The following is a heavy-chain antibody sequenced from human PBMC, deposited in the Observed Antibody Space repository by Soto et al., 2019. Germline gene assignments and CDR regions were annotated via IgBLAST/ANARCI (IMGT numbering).Heavy chain of an antibody. J-gene: IGHJ6*02. CDR1: GYTFTSYG. V-gene: IGHV1-18*01. CDR2: ISAYNGNT. CDR3: ARDYYDSSGYYYYYGMDV. Sequence: GASVKVSCKASGYTFTSYGISWVRQAPGQGLEWMGWISAYNGNTNYAQKLQGRVTMTTDTSTSTAYMELRSLRSDDTAVYYCARDYYDSSGYYYYYGMDVWGQGTTVTV. D-gene: IGHD3-22*01.